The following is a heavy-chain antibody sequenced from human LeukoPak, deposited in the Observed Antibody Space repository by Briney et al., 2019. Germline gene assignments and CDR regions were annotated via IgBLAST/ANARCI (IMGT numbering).Heavy chain of an antibody. J-gene: IGHJ4*02. Sequence: GESLKISLKCSGYSSASYWSGGVRQIPGKGRGGLGIFYPGDSATSYSPSCQGDFTISAGKSISTAFLQWRSLKASGTAMYSCARRYSSGCDYWGQGTLVTVSS. CDR2: FYPGDSAT. CDR3: ARRYSSGCDY. CDR1: GYSSASYW. D-gene: IGHD6-19*01. V-gene: IGHV5-51*01.